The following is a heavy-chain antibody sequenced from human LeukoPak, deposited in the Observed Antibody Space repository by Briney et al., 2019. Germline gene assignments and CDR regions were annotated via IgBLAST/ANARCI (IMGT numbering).Heavy chain of an antibody. CDR3: ARAGLRFLEWSLPPRRGNWFDP. J-gene: IGHJ5*02. V-gene: IGHV4-39*01. Sequence: PSETLSLTCTVSGGSISNSPYYWGWIRQPPGKGLEWIGTIYYSGSTYYNPSLKSRVTISVDTSKKQISLNLSSVTAADTAVYYCARAGLRFLEWSLPPRRGNWFDPWGQGTLVTVSS. D-gene: IGHD3-3*01. CDR1: GGSISNSPYY. CDR2: IYYSGST.